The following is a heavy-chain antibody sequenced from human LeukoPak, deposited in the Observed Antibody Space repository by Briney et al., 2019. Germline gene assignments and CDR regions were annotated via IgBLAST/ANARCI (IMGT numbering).Heavy chain of an antibody. CDR2: IRYDGSNK. CDR3: AKEAEPYYYDAKTFDY. V-gene: IGHV3-30*02. J-gene: IGHJ4*02. CDR1: GFTFSSYD. D-gene: IGHD3-22*01. Sequence: GGSLRLSCAASGFTFSSYDMHWVRQAPGKGLEWVAFIRYDGSNKYYADSVKGRFTISRDNSKNTLYLQMNSLRAEDTAVYYCAKEAEPYYYDAKTFDYWGQGTLVTVSS.